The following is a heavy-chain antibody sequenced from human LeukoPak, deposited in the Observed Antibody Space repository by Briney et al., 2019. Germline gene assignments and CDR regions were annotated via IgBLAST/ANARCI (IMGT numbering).Heavy chain of an antibody. V-gene: IGHV3-74*01. J-gene: IGHJ4*02. D-gene: IGHD5-24*01. Sequence: GGSLRLSCTASGFSFSGHWMHWARQLPGKGLVWVSRISPTGSTTSYADSVKGRFTISRDNAKNTLYLQMNSLRAEDTAVYYCSRDLRGRDDYWGQGILVIVSS. CDR3: SRDLRGRDDY. CDR2: ISPTGSTT. CDR1: GFSFSGHW.